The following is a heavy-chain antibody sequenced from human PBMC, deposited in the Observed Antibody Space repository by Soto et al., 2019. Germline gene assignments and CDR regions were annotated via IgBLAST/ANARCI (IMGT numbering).Heavy chain of an antibody. CDR1: GYTFTGYH. CDR2: INPNSGVT. Sequence: ASVRVSCKASGYTFTGYHIHWVRQAPGQGLEWMGWINPNSGVTIYTQKFQGRVIMTRETPITTAYMELSRLTSDDTAVYYCALRLWLLVTPIPGYGGQGTLVIVS. V-gene: IGHV1-2*02. CDR3: ALRLWLLVTPIPGY. J-gene: IGHJ4*02. D-gene: IGHD2-21*02.